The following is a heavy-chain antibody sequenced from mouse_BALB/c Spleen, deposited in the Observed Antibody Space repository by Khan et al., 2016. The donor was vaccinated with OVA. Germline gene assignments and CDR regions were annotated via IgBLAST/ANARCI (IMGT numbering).Heavy chain of an antibody. CDR2: ISSSGST. V-gene: IGHV3-2*02. Sequence: EVQLQESGPGLVKPSQSLSLTCTVTGYSITSDYAWNWIRQFPGNKLEWMGYISSSGSTNYNPALKSRISITRDTSKNQFFLQLNSVTTEDTATYDCARDGSRYKYAIDYWGQGTSVTVSS. D-gene: IGHD2-3*01. CDR3: ARDGSRYKYAIDY. CDR1: GYSITSDYA. J-gene: IGHJ4*01.